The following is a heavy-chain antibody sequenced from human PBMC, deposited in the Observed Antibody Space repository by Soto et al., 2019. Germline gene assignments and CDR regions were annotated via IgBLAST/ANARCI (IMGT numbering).Heavy chain of an antibody. V-gene: IGHV3-74*01. Sequence: ESGGVLVQPGGSLRLSCVASGFTFDSHWMHWVRQAPGAGLVWVSRIKTDGYAAAYADSVKGRFTLSRDNTKNTVYLQMNSLRAEDTAVYFCVRESGVAADCWGQGTLVTVSS. CDR1: GFTFDSHW. CDR3: VRESGVAADC. CDR2: IKTDGYAA. J-gene: IGHJ4*02. D-gene: IGHD6-19*01.